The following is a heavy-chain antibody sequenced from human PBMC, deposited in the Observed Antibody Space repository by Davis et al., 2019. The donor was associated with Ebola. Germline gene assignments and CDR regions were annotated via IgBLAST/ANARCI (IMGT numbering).Heavy chain of an antibody. J-gene: IGHJ4*02. D-gene: IGHD1-7*01. CDR2: IWYDGSNK. Sequence: SLKISCAASGFTFRTYGMHWVRQAPGKGLEWVAVIWYDGSNKYYADSVKGRFTISRDNAKSTLYLQMNSLTAEDTAVYYCVRTTYGAPEYWGQGTLVTVSS. V-gene: IGHV3-33*03. CDR1: GFTFRTYG. CDR3: VRTTYGAPEY.